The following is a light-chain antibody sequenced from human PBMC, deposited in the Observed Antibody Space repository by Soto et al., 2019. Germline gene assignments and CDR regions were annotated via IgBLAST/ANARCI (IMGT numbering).Light chain of an antibody. J-gene: IGKJ4*01. CDR1: QGIRND. V-gene: IGKV1-6*01. CDR2: AAS. Sequence: AIQMXQSLSSVSATVRDRVTSTCRASQGIRNDLGWYQQKPGKAPXLLIYAASSLQSGVPSRFSGSGSGTDFTLTISSLQPEDFAPFYCQQYSTYPLPFGGGTKADI. CDR3: QQYSTYPLP.